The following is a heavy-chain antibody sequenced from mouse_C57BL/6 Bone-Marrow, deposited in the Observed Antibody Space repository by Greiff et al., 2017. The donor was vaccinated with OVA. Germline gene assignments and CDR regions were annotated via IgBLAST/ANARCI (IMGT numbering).Heavy chain of an antibody. D-gene: IGHD2-3*01. CDR3: TRWDGYYFDY. Sequence: VQLKESGAELVRPGASVKLSCTASGFNIKDDYMYWVKQRPEQGLEWIGWIDPENGDTEYASKFQGKATITADTSSNTAYLQLSSLTSEDTAVYYCTRWDGYYFDYWGQGTTLTVSS. CDR1: GFNIKDDY. V-gene: IGHV14-4*01. CDR2: IDPENGDT. J-gene: IGHJ2*01.